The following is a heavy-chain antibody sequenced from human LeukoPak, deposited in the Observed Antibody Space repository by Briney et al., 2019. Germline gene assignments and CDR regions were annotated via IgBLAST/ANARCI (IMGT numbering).Heavy chain of an antibody. J-gene: IGHJ4*02. D-gene: IGHD4-23*01. CDR3: ARLSVDGGNSPARPVDY. CDR1: GGSISSYY. V-gene: IGHV4-59*01. CDR2: IYDSGDT. Sequence: PSETLSLTCTVSGGSISSYYWSWVRQPPGKGLEWIGYIYDSGDTNYNPSLKSRVTISVDASRNQFSLKLSSVTAADTAVYYCARLSVDGGNSPARPVDYWGQGTLVTVSS.